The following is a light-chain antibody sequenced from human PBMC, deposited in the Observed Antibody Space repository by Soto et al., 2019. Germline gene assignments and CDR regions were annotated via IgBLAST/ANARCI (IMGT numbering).Light chain of an antibody. CDR2: EVS. CDR3: MQGSHWPLT. Sequence: DVVLTQSPLSLPVTLGRPASISCRSSQSLVYSDGNTYLTWFQQRPGQSPRLLRLEVSKRHSGVPDRFIGSGSGTDCSLKISRVEAEDVGVYYCMQGSHWPLTFGGGTKVEIK. CDR1: QSLVYSDGNTY. J-gene: IGKJ4*01. V-gene: IGKV2-30*01.